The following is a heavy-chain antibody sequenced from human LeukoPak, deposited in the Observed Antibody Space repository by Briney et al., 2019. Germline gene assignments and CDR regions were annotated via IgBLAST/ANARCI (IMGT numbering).Heavy chain of an antibody. CDR3: ARRSAGFAGVDRYSCSSTSCRVSYYMDV. V-gene: IGHV4-39*07. Sequence: SETLSLTCTVSGGSISSSSYYWGWIRQPPGKGLEWIGSIYYSGSTYYNPSLKSRVTISVDTSKNQFSLKLSSVTAADTAVYYCARRSAGFAGVDRYSCSSTSCRVSYYMDVWGKGTTVTVSS. J-gene: IGHJ6*03. CDR1: GGSISSSSYY. D-gene: IGHD2-2*01. CDR2: IYYSGST.